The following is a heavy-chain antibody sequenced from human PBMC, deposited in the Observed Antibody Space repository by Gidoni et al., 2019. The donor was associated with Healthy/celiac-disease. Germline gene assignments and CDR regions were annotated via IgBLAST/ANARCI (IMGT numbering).Heavy chain of an antibody. Sequence: EVQLVESGGGLVKPGGSLRLPCAASGFTFSSYSMNWVRPAPGQVLEWVSSISSRRRYRYYADEVKGRFTISRDNAKNSLYLQMNSLRAEDTAVYYCAREGVRGGDYWGQGTLVTVSS. D-gene: IGHD3-10*01. V-gene: IGHV3-21*01. CDR2: ISSRRRYR. CDR1: GFTFSSYS. J-gene: IGHJ4*02. CDR3: AREGVRGGDY.